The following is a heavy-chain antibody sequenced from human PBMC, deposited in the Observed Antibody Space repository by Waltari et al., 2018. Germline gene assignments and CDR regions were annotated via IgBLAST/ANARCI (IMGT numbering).Heavy chain of an antibody. D-gene: IGHD3-10*01. Sequence: QVQLQQWGAGLLKPSETLSLTCAVYGGSFSGYYWSWIRQPPGKGLEWIGEINKRRSTNRNQSIKSGVTITVDKSKNQVSLKLSPVNVADTAVYYGARGEHGSGNSLSWFDPWGQGTLVTVSS. CDR2: INKRRST. V-gene: IGHV4-34*01. CDR3: ARGEHGSGNSLSWFDP. CDR1: GGSFSGYY. J-gene: IGHJ5*02.